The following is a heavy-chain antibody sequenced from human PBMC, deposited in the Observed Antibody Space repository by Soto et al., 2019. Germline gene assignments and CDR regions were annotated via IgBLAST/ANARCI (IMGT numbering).Heavy chain of an antibody. CDR3: TRGQEGVVATH. CDR2: VKDGGVT. Sequence: QVQLQKWGAGLLKPSETLSLTCAVNGGSFTGYYWSWVRQPPGKGLEWIGEVKDGGVTNYSPSLRSRVTISSDAPKQQFSLKVTSVTAADTAVYYCTRGQEGVVATHWDQGTLVTVSS. CDR1: GGSFTGYY. D-gene: IGHD5-12*01. V-gene: IGHV4-34*01. J-gene: IGHJ4*02.